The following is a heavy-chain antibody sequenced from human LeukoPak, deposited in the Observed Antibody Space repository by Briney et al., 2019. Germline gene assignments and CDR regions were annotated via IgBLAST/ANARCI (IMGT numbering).Heavy chain of an antibody. D-gene: IGHD3-22*01. CDR2: IYTSGST. Sequence: SETLSLTYTVSGGSISSYYWSWIRQPAGKGLEWIGRIYTSGSTNYNPSLKSRVTMSVDTSKNQFSLKLSSVTAADTAVYYCAREDAPNYYDSSGFSYYFDYWGQGTLVTVSS. CDR1: GGSISSYY. CDR3: AREDAPNYYDSSGFSYYFDY. J-gene: IGHJ4*02. V-gene: IGHV4-4*07.